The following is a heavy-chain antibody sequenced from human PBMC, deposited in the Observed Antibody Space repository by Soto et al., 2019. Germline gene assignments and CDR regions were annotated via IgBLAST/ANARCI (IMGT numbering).Heavy chain of an antibody. Sequence: QVQLQQWGAGLLKPSETLSLTCAVYGGSLSGYYWNWIRQTPGKGLEGIGEINHSGSTKYNPSLRSRVTISVDTSKHQCCLKHCAVTAADTAVYYCARGEPATRNWFEPWGQGTLVTVSS. J-gene: IGHJ5*02. V-gene: IGHV4-34*01. CDR3: ARGEPATRNWFEP. CDR1: GGSLSGYY. CDR2: INHSGST.